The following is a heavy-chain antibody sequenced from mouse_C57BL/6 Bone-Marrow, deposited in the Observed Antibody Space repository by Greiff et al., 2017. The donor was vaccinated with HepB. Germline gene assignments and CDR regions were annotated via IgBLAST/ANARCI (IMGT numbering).Heavy chain of an antibody. Sequence: VQLKESGGGLVQPGGSLKLSCAASGFTFSDYYMYWVRQTPEKRLEWVAYISNGGGSTYYPDTVKGRFTISRDNAKNTLYLQLSRLKSEDTAMYYCAIYDYDGYWYFDVWGTGTTVTVSS. CDR1: GFTFSDYY. CDR2: ISNGGGST. CDR3: AIYDYDGYWYFDV. V-gene: IGHV5-12*01. D-gene: IGHD2-4*01. J-gene: IGHJ1*03.